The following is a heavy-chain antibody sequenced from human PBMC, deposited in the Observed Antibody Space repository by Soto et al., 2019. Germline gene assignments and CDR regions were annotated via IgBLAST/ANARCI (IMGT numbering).Heavy chain of an antibody. J-gene: IGHJ6*02. D-gene: IGHD3-3*01. CDR2: INHSGSA. CDR1: GGSFSGYY. V-gene: IGHV4-34*01. CDR3: AREPSRQQVASNPFLGEDYYHCGQHG. Sequence: SETVSDTWAGYGGSFSGYYWTWFRQPAGKGLEWIVQINHSGSANYNPSLKSRVTISLDRSKNQFSLKLNSVTAADKAVYFCAREPSRQQVASNPFLGEDYYHCGQHGSG.